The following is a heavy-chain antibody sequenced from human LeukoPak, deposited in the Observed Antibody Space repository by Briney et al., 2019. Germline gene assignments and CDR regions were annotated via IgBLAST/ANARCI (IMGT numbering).Heavy chain of an antibody. J-gene: IGHJ4*02. CDR3: ARTLNPYCGGDCFALNFDY. Sequence: ASVKVSCKASGYTFTSYGISWVRQAPGQGLEWMGWISAYNGNTNYAQKLQGRVTMTTDTSTSTAYMELRSLRSDDMAVYYCARTLNPYCGGDCFALNFDYWGQGTLVTVSS. D-gene: IGHD2-21*02. CDR1: GYTFTSYG. V-gene: IGHV1-18*03. CDR2: ISAYNGNT.